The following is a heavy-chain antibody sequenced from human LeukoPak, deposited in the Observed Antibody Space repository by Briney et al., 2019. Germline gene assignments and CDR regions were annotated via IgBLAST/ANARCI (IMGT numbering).Heavy chain of an antibody. V-gene: IGHV5-51*01. CDR3: ARQSLLTGYHDLPDY. CDR1: GYRFTSYW. J-gene: IGHJ4*02. Sequence: GESLKISSKGSGYRFTSYWIGWARQMPGKGLVWMGIIYPGDSDTRYSPSFQGQVTISADKSISTAYLQWSSLTASDTAMYYCARQSLLTGYHDLPDYWGQGTLVTVSS. D-gene: IGHD3-9*01. CDR2: IYPGDSDT.